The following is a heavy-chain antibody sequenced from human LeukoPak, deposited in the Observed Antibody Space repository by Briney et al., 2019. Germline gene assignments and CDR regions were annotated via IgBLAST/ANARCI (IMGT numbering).Heavy chain of an antibody. D-gene: IGHD2-2*01. Sequence: GGSLRLSCAASGFTFSSYSMNWVRQAPGKGLEWVSYISSSSSTIYYADSVKGRFTISRDNAKNSLYLQMNSLRAEDTAVYYCAREVVPAASIFFDYWGQGTLVTVSS. CDR1: GFTFSSYS. CDR2: ISSSSSTI. J-gene: IGHJ4*02. CDR3: AREVVPAASIFFDY. V-gene: IGHV3-48*01.